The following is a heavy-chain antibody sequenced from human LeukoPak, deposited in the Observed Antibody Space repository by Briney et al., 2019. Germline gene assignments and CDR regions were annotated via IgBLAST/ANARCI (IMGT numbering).Heavy chain of an antibody. J-gene: IGHJ3*02. CDR1: GFTFSDYY. Sequence: PGGSLRLSCAASGFTFSDYYMSWIRQAPGKGLEWVSYISSSGSTIYYADSVKGRFTISRDNSKNTLYLQMNSLRAEDTAVYYCARDVGIVGADDAFDIWGQGTMVTVSS. CDR2: ISSSGSTI. D-gene: IGHD1-26*01. V-gene: IGHV3-11*01. CDR3: ARDVGIVGADDAFDI.